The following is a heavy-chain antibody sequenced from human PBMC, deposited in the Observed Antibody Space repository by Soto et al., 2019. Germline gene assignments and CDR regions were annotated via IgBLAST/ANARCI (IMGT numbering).Heavy chain of an antibody. V-gene: IGHV3-33*01. J-gene: IGHJ4*02. Sequence: GGSLRLSCAASGFTFSSYGMHWVRQAPGKGLEWVAVIWYDGSNKYYADSVKGRFTISRDNSKNTLYLQMNSLRDEDTAVYYCARSSRSWYHHDYWGQGTLVTVSS. CDR3: ARSSRSWYHHDY. CDR2: IWYDGSNK. CDR1: GFTFSSYG. D-gene: IGHD6-13*01.